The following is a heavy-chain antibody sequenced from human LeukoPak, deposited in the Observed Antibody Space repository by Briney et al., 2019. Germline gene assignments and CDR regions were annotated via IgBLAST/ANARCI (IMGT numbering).Heavy chain of an antibody. J-gene: IGHJ4*02. CDR2: MSPNSGDT. V-gene: IGHV1-8*01. D-gene: IGHD1-1*01. CDR3: ASNPPNTGDFYY. CDR1: GYTFTNLD. Sequence: ASVKVSCKPSGYTFTNLDINRLRQAPGQGLEWMGWMSPNSGDTGYAQKFQGRVSMTRDIFKSTAYMELSSLRSEDTAIYYCASNPPNTGDFYYWGLGTLVTVSS.